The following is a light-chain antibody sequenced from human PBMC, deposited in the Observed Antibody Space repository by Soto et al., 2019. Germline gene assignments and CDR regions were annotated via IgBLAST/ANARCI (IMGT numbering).Light chain of an antibody. CDR1: QDISNY. CDR2: DAS. V-gene: IGKV1-33*01. Sequence: DIQMTQSPSSLSASVGDRVTITCQASQDISNYLNWYQQKPGKAPKLLIYDASNLETGVTSRFSGSGFGTDFTFTISSLQREDSATYYCQQYDNLLLPFGHGTKVDIK. J-gene: IGKJ3*01. CDR3: QQYDNLLLP.